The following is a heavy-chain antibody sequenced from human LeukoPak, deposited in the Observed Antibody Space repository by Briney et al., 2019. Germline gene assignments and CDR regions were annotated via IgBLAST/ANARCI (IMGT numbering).Heavy chain of an antibody. D-gene: IGHD6-13*01. V-gene: IGHV3-48*01. CDR2: ISSSGSTI. J-gene: IGHJ4*02. CDR3: ARDIAAAGPIDF. CDR1: GFTLISYW. Sequence: GGSLRLSCAASGFTLISYWMAWVRQAPGKGREWVSYISSSGSTIYYADSVKGRFTISRDKAKNSLYLQLNSLRAEDTGVYYCARDIAAAGPIDFWGQGTRVTVSS.